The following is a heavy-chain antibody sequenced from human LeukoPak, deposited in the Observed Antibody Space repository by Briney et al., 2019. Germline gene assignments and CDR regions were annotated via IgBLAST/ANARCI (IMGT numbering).Heavy chain of an antibody. D-gene: IGHD3-10*01. CDR2: ISWNSGSI. J-gene: IGHJ3*02. V-gene: IGHV3-9*03. Sequence: SGGSLRLSCAASGFTFDDYAMHWVRQAPGKGLEWVSGISWNSGSIGYADSVKGRFTISRDNAKNSLYLQMNSLRAEDMALYYCAKDTSYEPRAAVDIWGQGTMVTVSS. CDR1: GFTFDDYA. CDR3: AKDTSYEPRAAVDI.